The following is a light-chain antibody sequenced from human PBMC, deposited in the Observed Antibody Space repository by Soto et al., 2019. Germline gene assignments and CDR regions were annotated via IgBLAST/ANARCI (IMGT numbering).Light chain of an antibody. CDR3: QQRSNWPT. CDR2: GAS. Sequence: VLTQSPATLSVSAGDRVTLSCRASRYVSTNLGWYHQKPGQTPRLILYGASNRATGIPDRFSGSASRARTEFTLTISSLEPEDFAVYYCQQRSNWPTFGGGTKVEIK. CDR1: RYVSTN. J-gene: IGKJ4*01. V-gene: IGKV3-11*01.